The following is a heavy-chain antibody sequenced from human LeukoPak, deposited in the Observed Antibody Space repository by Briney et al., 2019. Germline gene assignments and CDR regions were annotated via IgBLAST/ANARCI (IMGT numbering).Heavy chain of an antibody. D-gene: IGHD6-19*01. CDR2: IHTSGST. Sequence: SETLSLTCTVSGGSISNYHWSWIRQPAGKGLEWIGQIHTSGSTNYNPPLKSRVTMSLDTPENQLSLTIRSVTAADTAVYYCARRGTSTGWSFDYWGQETVVTVSS. J-gene: IGHJ4*02. V-gene: IGHV4-4*07. CDR1: GGSISNYH. CDR3: ARRGTSTGWSFDY.